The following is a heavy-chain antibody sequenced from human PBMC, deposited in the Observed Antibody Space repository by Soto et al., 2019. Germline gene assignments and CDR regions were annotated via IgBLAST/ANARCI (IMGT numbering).Heavy chain of an antibody. D-gene: IGHD1-1*01. CDR3: ARGGAVLGNWNPRVFDY. V-gene: IGHV4-34*01. CDR2: INHSGST. J-gene: IGHJ4*02. CDR1: GGSFSGYY. Sequence: SETLSLTCAVYGGSFSGYYWSWIRQPPGKGLEWIGEINHSGSTNYNPSLKSRVTISVDTSKNQFSLKLGSVTAADTAVYYCARGGAVLGNWNPRVFDYWGQGTLVTVSS.